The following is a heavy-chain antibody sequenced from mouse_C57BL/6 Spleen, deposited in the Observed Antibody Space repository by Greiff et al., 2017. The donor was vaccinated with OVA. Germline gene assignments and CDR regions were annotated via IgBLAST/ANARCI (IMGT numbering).Heavy chain of an antibody. CDR2: INPNNGGT. D-gene: IGHD1-1*01. CDR1: GYTFTDYN. Sequence: VQLQQSGPELVKPGASVKIPCKASGYTFTDYNMDWVKQSHGKSLEWIGDINPNNGGTFYNQKFKGKATLPVDKSSSTAYMELSSLTSEDTAVYYGAREGNYGSTPYAMDYWGQGTSVTVSA. J-gene: IGHJ4*01. V-gene: IGHV1-18*01. CDR3: AREGNYGSTPYAMDY.